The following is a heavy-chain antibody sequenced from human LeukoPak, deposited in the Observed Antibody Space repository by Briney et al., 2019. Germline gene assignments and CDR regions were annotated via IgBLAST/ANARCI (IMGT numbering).Heavy chain of an antibody. CDR2: INTNTGNP. V-gene: IGHV7-4-1*02. CDR1: GYTFTSYA. Sequence: ASVKVSCKASGYTFTSYAMNWVRQAPGQGLEWMGWINTNTGNPTYAQGLTGRFVFSLDTSVSTAYLQISSLKAEDTAVYYCASPVEYSSSYYYYGMDVWGQGTTVTVSS. J-gene: IGHJ6*02. D-gene: IGHD6-6*01. CDR3: ASPVEYSSSYYYYGMDV.